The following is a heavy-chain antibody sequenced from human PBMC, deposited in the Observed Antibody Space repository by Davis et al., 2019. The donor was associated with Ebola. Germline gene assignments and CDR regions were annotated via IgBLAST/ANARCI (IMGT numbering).Heavy chain of an antibody. D-gene: IGHD3-22*01. V-gene: IGHV1-18*01. Sequence: ASVKVSCKASGYTFTSYGISWVRQAPGQGLEWMGWISAYNGNTNYAQKFQGRVTMTRDTSTSTVYMELSSLRSEDTAVYYCARGRYYYDSSGSFDYWGQGTLVTVSS. CDR3: ARGRYYYDSSGSFDY. CDR1: GYTFTSYG. J-gene: IGHJ4*02. CDR2: ISAYNGNT.